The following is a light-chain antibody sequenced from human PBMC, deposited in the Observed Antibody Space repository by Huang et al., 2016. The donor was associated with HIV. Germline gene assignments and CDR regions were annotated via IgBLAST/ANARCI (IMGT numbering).Light chain of an antibody. Sequence: DIQTTQSPPAMDACVGDRVTITCRASQDISNYLDLFQQKPGKGPKRLIYAASNLQTGVQSRFSGSGSGAEFTLTISSRQPEDFASYYCLQHYTYPWTFGQGTKVEIK. CDR2: AAS. CDR3: LQHYTYPWT. V-gene: IGKV1-17*03. CDR1: QDISNY. J-gene: IGKJ1*01.